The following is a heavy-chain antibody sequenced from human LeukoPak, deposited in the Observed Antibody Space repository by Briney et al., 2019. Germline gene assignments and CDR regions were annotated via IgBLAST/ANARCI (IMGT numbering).Heavy chain of an antibody. J-gene: IGHJ6*02. CDR3: ARDATMVRGVLLDPFGYGMDV. CDR2: ICSSSSYI. D-gene: IGHD3-10*01. CDR1: GFTFRSYS. Sequence: GGSLRLSCAASGFTFRSYSMNWVRQAPGKGLEGVSSICSSSSYIYYADSVKGRFTISRDNAKNSLYLQMNSLRAEDTAVYYCARDATMVRGVLLDPFGYGMDVWGQGTTVTVSS. V-gene: IGHV3-21*01.